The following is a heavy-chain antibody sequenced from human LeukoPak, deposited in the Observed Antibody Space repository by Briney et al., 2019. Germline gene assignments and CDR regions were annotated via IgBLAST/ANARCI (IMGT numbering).Heavy chain of an antibody. D-gene: IGHD3-3*01. CDR1: GFSFSIYW. CDR2: INQGGSAT. J-gene: IGHJ4*02. V-gene: IGHV3-7*01. Sequence: GGSLSLSCAASGFSFSIYWRSWVRQAPGQGLEGVANINQGGSATYYVDSVKGRFTVSRDNAKTSLFLQLNSLRAEDTAVYYCARSPGVGTVDYWGQGSLVTVSS. CDR3: ARSPGVGTVDY.